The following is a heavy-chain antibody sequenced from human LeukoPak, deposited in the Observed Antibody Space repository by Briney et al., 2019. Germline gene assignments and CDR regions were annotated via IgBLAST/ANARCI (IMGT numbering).Heavy chain of an antibody. J-gene: IGHJ4*02. Sequence: SETLSLTCTVSGGSISSYYWSWIRQPAGKGLEWIGRIYTSGSTNYNPSHKSRATMSVDTSKNQFSLKLSSVTAADTAVYYCASERQWLGTYYFGYWGQGTLVTVSS. CDR2: IYTSGST. CDR3: ASERQWLGTYYFGY. CDR1: GGSISSYY. D-gene: IGHD6-19*01. V-gene: IGHV4-4*07.